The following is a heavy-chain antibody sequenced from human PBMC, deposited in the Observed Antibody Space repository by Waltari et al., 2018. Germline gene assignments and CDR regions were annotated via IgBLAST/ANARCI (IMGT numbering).Heavy chain of an antibody. CDR2: NNLAEIT. Sequence: QVQLQQWGAGLLRPSETLSLTCAVYGVSLSDYYWTWIRQPLGKGLEWIGENNLAEITYYNPSLEGRVSIVLDKSKNQFSLHLLSVTAADTAVYYCARLRGDYCSGGSCEDFWGQGTLVTVSS. CDR3: ARLRGDYCSGGSCEDF. J-gene: IGHJ4*02. V-gene: IGHV4-34*02. D-gene: IGHD2-15*01. CDR1: GVSLSDYY.